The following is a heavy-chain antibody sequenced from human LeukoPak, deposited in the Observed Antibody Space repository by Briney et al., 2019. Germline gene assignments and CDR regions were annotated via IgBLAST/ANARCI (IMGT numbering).Heavy chain of an antibody. CDR1: GYTFTSYG. J-gene: IGHJ4*02. D-gene: IGHD6-13*01. V-gene: IGHV1-18*01. CDR3: ARDRGRQQLVREFDY. CDR2: ISAYNGNT. Sequence: ASVKVSCKASGYTFTSYGISWVRQPPGQGLEWMGWISAYNGNTNYAQKLQGRVTMTTDTSTSTAYMELRSLRSDDTAVYYCARDRGRQQLVREFDYWGQGTLVTVSS.